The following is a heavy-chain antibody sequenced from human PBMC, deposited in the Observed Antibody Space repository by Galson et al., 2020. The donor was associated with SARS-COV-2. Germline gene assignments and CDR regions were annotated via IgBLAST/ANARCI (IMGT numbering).Heavy chain of an antibody. Sequence: GGSLRLPCAASGFTFSTCGMHWVRQAPGKGLEWVALIQLDRSNKYYEDSVKGRFTISRKHSKNTLFLHMNPLTAEVTAVYYCARAKRTSFGHYFYGMDVWGLGTTVTVSS. CDR3: ARAKRTSFGHYFYGMDV. CDR2: IQLDRSNK. D-gene: IGHD3-16*01. J-gene: IGHJ6*02. V-gene: IGHV3-30*02. CDR1: GFTFSTCG.